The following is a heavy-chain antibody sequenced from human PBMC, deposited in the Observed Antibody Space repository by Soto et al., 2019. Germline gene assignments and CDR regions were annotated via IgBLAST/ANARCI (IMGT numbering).Heavy chain of an antibody. D-gene: IGHD2-8*01. V-gene: IGHV3-30*03. CDR2: ISYDGSYK. CDR1: GFTFSSYG. J-gene: IGHJ4*03. CDR3: ARNLEYCTRGSCYLDY. Sequence: SLKISCAASGFTFSSYGMHWVRQAPGKGLEWVALISYDGSYKYSADSVNGRFTISRDNSRSTLYLEMNSLRAEDTAVYYCARNLEYCTRGSCYLDYWGQGTRVTVSS.